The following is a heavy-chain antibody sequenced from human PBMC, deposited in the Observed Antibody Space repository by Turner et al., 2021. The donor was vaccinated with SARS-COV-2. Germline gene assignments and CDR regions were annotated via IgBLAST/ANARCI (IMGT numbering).Heavy chain of an antibody. V-gene: IGHV3-21*01. CDR3: ATQAHGNIDGPWDF. J-gene: IGHJ4*02. CDR1: GIPSRSHS. D-gene: IGHD3-16*02. Sequence: EVQLVVPGGGLVEPGGSLCFSCAGSGIPSRSHSMNWVRQAPGKGLEWVSSISDSGIQTYYADLMKGRFIIARDNTKNSLYLQMDVLRVEDTAVYCCATQAHGNIDGPWDFWGPGTLVSVSS. CDR2: ISDSGIQT.